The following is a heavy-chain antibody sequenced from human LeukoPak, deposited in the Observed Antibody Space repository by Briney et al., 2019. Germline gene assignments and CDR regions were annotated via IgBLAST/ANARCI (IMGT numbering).Heavy chain of an antibody. J-gene: IGHJ4*02. Sequence: GGSLRLSCAASGFTFSSYEMNWVRQAPGKGLEWVSYISSSGSTIYYADSVKGRFTISRDNAKNSLYLQMNSLRAEDTAVYYCARDHPGGYDPGIDYWGQGTLVTVSS. V-gene: IGHV3-48*03. D-gene: IGHD5-12*01. CDR2: ISSSGSTI. CDR1: GFTFSSYE. CDR3: ARDHPGGYDPGIDY.